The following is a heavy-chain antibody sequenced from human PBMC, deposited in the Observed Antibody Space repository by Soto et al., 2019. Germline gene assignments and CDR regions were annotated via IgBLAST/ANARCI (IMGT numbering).Heavy chain of an antibody. Sequence: QVQLVQSGAEVKKPGASVKVSCKASGYTFTSYAMHWVRQAPGQRLEWMGWINAGNGNTKYSQKFKGRVTITRDTSASTAYMELSSLRSEDTAVYYCARGGSLYWYFELWGRGTLVTVSS. CDR1: GYTFTSYA. CDR3: ARGGSLYWYFEL. D-gene: IGHD1-26*01. V-gene: IGHV1-3*01. CDR2: INAGNGNT. J-gene: IGHJ2*01.